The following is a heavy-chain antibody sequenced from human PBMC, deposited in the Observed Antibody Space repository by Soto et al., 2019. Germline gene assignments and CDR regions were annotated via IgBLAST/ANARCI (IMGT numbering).Heavy chain of an antibody. J-gene: IGHJ4*02. V-gene: IGHV3-23*01. CDR3: AKVFYYYDSSGYYYFNY. CDR1: GFTFSSYE. CDR2: ISGSGSTI. Sequence: GGSLRLSCAASGFTFSSYEMNWVRQAPGKGPEWISSISGSGSTIYYADSVKGRFTISRDNSKNTLYLQMSSLRAEDTAVYYCAKVFYYYDSSGYYYFNYWGQGTLVTVSS. D-gene: IGHD3-22*01.